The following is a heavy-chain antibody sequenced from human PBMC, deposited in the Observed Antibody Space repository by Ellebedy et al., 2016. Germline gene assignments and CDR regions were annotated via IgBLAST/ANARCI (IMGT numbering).Heavy chain of an antibody. CDR3: ARDLVVRGVIPLSYFDY. CDR2: IYHSGST. CDR1: GYSISSGYY. J-gene: IGHJ4*02. Sequence: SETLSLTCTVSGYSISSGYYWGWIRPPPGKGLEWIGSIYHSGSTYYNPSLKSRVTISVDTSKTQFSLKLSSVTAADTAVYYCARDLVVRGVIPLSYFDYWGQGTLVTVSS. D-gene: IGHD3-10*01. V-gene: IGHV4-38-2*02.